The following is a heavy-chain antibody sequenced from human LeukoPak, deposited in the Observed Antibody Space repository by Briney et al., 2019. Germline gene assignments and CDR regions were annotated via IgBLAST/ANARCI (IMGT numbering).Heavy chain of an antibody. CDR3: ARATARVDAFDI. CDR1: GGSISSYY. D-gene: IGHD1-1*01. Sequence: PSETLSLTCTVSGGSISSYYWSWIRQPPGKGLEWIGYIYHSGSTYYNPSLKSRVTISVDRSKNQFSLKLSSVTAADTAVYYCARATARVDAFDIWGQGTMVTVSS. J-gene: IGHJ3*02. V-gene: IGHV4-59*12. CDR2: IYHSGST.